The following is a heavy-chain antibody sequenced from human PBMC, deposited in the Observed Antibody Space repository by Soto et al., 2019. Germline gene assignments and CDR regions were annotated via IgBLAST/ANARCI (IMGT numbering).Heavy chain of an antibody. CDR2: ISGSGATT. V-gene: IGHV3-23*01. Sequence: GGSLRLSCAASGFTFSSYAMTWVRQAPGKGLEWVSGISGSGATTSYADSVKGRFTVSRDNSKNTLYLQMNSLRVEDTAVYYCAKLRYFDWSTYNWFEYWGQGTPVTVSS. CDR3: AKLRYFDWSTYNWFEY. J-gene: IGHJ5*01. D-gene: IGHD3-9*01. CDR1: GFTFSSYA.